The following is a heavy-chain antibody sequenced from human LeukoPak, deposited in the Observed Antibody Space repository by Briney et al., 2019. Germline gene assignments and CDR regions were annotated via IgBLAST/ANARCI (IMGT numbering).Heavy chain of an antibody. CDR3: ARDFWATNYYYGMDV. V-gene: IGHV3-23*01. Sequence: GGSLRLSCAASGFTFRNYAMAWVRQAPGKRLECVSAISGSGDSVRHADSVKGRFTISRDNSKNTLYLQMDNLRAEDTALYYCARDFWATNYYYGMDVWGQGTTVTVS. CDR1: GFTFRNYA. D-gene: IGHD3-3*01. CDR2: ISGSGDSV. J-gene: IGHJ6*02.